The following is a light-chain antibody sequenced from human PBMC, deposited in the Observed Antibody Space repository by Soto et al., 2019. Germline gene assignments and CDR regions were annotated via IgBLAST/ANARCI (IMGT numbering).Light chain of an antibody. CDR2: GAS. Sequence: EIVLTQSPGTLSLSPGDRVTLSCRASQSVSSTYLAWNQQTPGQAPRLLIYGASSRATGLPDRFSGSGSGTDFTLTISRLEPEDFAVYYCQQYDPSPWTFGQGTKVEIK. J-gene: IGKJ1*01. CDR3: QQYDPSPWT. CDR1: QSVSSTY. V-gene: IGKV3-20*01.